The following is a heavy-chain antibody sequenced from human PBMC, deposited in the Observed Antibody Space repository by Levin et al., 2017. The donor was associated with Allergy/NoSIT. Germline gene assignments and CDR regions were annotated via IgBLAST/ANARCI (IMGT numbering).Heavy chain of an antibody. CDR2: INQVGSEK. V-gene: IGHV3-7*01. Sequence: PGGSLRLSCAASGFIFSSHWMSWVRQAPGKGLEWVANINQVGSEKYYADSVKGRFTTSRDNAKDLLYLQMNSLRAEDTAVYYCARDGVDAGIYFDYWGQGTQLTVSS. CDR1: GFIFSSHW. D-gene: IGHD2-15*01. CDR3: ARDGVDAGIYFDY. J-gene: IGHJ4*02.